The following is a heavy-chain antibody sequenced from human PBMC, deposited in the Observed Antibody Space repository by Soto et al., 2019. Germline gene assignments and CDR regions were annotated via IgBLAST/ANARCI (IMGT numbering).Heavy chain of an antibody. Sequence: QVQLQESGPGLVKPSDTLSLTCAVSGYSISSSNWWGWIRQPPGKGLEWIGYIYYSGPTYYNPSLKSRVTMSVDTSMNRFPLKLPSVTAVDTAVYYCARREIQGPIDYWGQGTLVTVSS. CDR3: ARREIQGPIDY. CDR2: IYYSGPT. D-gene: IGHD1-26*01. CDR1: GYSISSSNW. V-gene: IGHV4-28*01. J-gene: IGHJ4*02.